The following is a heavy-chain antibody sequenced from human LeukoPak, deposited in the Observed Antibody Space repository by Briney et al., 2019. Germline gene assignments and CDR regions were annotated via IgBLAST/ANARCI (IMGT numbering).Heavy chain of an antibody. J-gene: IGHJ4*02. CDR1: GFSFSSYW. CDR3: ARGGRAFDY. Sequence: GGSLRLSCATSGFSFSSYWMSWVRLTPGKGPEWVANIREDGTEKYYVDSVKGRFTISRDNAKNSLSLQMNNLRAEDTALYYCARGGRAFDYWGQGVLVTVSS. CDR2: IREDGTEK. D-gene: IGHD2-21*01. V-gene: IGHV3-7*01.